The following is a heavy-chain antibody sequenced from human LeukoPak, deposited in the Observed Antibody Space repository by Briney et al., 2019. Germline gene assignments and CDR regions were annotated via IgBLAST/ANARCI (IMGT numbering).Heavy chain of an antibody. CDR3: ARDLTHFWSGYHGLGEFDY. CDR1: GFTFSSYT. CDR2: ISSSSSYI. V-gene: IGHV3-21*01. Sequence: GGSLRLSCAASGFTFSSYTMNWVRQAPGKGLEWVSSISSSSSYIYYADSVKGRFTISRDSAKNSLYLQMNSLRAEDTAVYYCARDLTHFWSGYHGLGEFDYWGQGTLVTVSS. D-gene: IGHD3-3*02. J-gene: IGHJ4*02.